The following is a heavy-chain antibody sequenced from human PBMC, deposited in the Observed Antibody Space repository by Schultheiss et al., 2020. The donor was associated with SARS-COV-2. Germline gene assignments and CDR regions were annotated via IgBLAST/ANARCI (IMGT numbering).Heavy chain of an antibody. J-gene: IGHJ3*01. D-gene: IGHD3-3*01. CDR3: ARAWRGFDF. CDR2: ISWNSGSI. CDR1: GFTFDDYA. V-gene: IGHV3-9*01. Sequence: GGSLRLSCAASGFTFDDYAMHWVRQAPGKGLEWVSGISWNSGSIGYADSVKGRFTISRDNAKNSLYLQMNSLRAEDTAVYYCARAWRGFDFWGQGTMVTVSS.